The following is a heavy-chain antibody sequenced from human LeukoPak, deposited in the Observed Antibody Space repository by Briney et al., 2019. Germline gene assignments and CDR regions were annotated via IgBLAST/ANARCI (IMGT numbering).Heavy chain of an antibody. J-gene: IGHJ4*02. V-gene: IGHV3-30*02. D-gene: IGHD6-13*01. Sequence: PGGSLRLSCAASGFTFSIYGMHWVRQPPGRGLEWVAFIRFDGRNIYYADSVKGRFTISRDTSKNTLYLQMNSLRGEDTAVYYCAKAVGYSSSYLGYWGQGTLVTVSS. CDR1: GFTFSIYG. CDR2: IRFDGRNI. CDR3: AKAVGYSSSYLGY.